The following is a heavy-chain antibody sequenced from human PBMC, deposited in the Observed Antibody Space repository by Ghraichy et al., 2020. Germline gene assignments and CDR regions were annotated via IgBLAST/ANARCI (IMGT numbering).Heavy chain of an antibody. CDR3: ARDRGDIVGATSGWAY. J-gene: IGHJ4*02. Sequence: SVKVSCKASGGTFSSYAISWVRQAPGQGLEWMGGIIPIFGTANYAQKFQGRVTITADESTSTAYMELSSLRSEDTAVYYCARDRGDIVGATSGWAYWGQGTLVTVSS. V-gene: IGHV1-69*13. CDR1: GGTFSSYA. D-gene: IGHD1-26*01. CDR2: IIPIFGTA.